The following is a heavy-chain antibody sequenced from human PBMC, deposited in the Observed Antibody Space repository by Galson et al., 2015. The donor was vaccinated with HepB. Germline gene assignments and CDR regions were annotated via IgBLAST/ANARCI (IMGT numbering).Heavy chain of an antibody. J-gene: IGHJ4*02. CDR2: ISDRGGST. D-gene: IGHD6-19*01. Sequence: SLRLSCAASGFTFSSYAMSWVRQAPGKGLEWVSGISDRGGSTYYADSVKGWFTISRDNSKNTLSLQMNSLRAEDTALYYCAKYQGSGWNLHYFDYWGQGTLVTVSS. CDR3: AKYQGSGWNLHYFDY. V-gene: IGHV3-23*01. CDR1: GFTFSSYA.